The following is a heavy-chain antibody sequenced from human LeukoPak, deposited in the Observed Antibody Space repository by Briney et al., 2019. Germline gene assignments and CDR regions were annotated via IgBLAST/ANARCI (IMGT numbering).Heavy chain of an antibody. D-gene: IGHD3-3*01. J-gene: IGHJ5*02. V-gene: IGHV1-18*01. CDR1: GYTFTSYG. CDR2: ISAYNGNT. Sequence: ASVKVSCKASGYTFTSYGISWVRQAPGQGLEWMGWISAYNGNTNYAQKLQGRVTMTTDTSTSTAYMELRSLRSDDTAVYYCARDATPFWSGYRVNWFDPWGQGTLVTVSS. CDR3: ARDATPFWSGYRVNWFDP.